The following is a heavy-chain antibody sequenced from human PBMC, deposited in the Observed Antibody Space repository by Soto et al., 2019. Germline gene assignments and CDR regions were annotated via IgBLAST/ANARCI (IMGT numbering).Heavy chain of an antibody. J-gene: IGHJ4*02. Sequence: QVQLVQSGAEVKKPGSSVKVSCKASGDTFNFYTINWVRQAPGLGLEWMGRFNPILSFSNSALKFQGRVTLTADKSPSTAYMVLSSLRSEDTAIYYCATSFGSGSRAFDYWGQGALVPVSS. CDR3: ATSFGSGSRAFDY. D-gene: IGHD3-10*01. V-gene: IGHV1-69*02. CDR1: GDTFNFYT. CDR2: FNPILSFS.